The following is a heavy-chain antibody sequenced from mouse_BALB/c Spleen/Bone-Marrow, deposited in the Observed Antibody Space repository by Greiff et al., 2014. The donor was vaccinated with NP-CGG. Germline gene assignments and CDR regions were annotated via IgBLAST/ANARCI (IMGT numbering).Heavy chain of an antibody. CDR1: GYAFSSSW. CDR2: IYPGDGNT. Sequence: VQLQQSGPELVKPGASVKISCKASGYAFSSSWMSWVKQRPGQGLEWIGRIYPGDGNTNYNGKFKGKATLTADKSSTTAYMQLSSLTSVDSAVYFCAHYDYDGLSWFAYWGQGTLVTVSA. V-gene: IGHV1-82*01. CDR3: AHYDYDGLSWFAY. J-gene: IGHJ3*01. D-gene: IGHD2-4*01.